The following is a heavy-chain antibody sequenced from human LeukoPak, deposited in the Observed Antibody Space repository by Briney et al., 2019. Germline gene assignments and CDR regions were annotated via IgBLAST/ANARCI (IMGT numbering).Heavy chain of an antibody. CDR3: ARGSRLWFGELFPYYYYGMDV. Sequence: PSETLSLTCAVYGGSFSGYYWSWIRQPTGKGLEWIGEINHSGSTNYNPSLKSRVTISVDTSKNQFSLKLSSVTAADTAVYYCARGSRLWFGELFPYYYYGMDVWGQGTTVTVSS. D-gene: IGHD3-10*01. J-gene: IGHJ6*02. CDR1: GGSFSGYY. CDR2: INHSGST. V-gene: IGHV4-34*01.